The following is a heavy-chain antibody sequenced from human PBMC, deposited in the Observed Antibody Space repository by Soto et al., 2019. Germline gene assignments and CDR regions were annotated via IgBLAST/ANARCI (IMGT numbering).Heavy chain of an antibody. CDR1: GYTFASYN. CDR3: ARGGRYLEWFPWFDP. CDR2: MNTNNGDK. V-gene: IGHV1-8*01. J-gene: IGHJ5*02. Sequence: QVQLVQSGAEMKRPGASVKVSCRASGYTFASYNIYWVRQAKGQGLEWIGWMNTNNGDKGYAQNFLDRVTLTRDTTVRTAFLEISTLTSEDTATYYCARGGRYLEWFPWFDPWGQGTLVTVSS. D-gene: IGHD3-3*01.